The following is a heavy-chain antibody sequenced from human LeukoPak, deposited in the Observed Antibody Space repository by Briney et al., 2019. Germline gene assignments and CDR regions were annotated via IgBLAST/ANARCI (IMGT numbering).Heavy chain of an antibody. CDR2: INRSGST. CDR1: GGSFRGYY. V-gene: IGHV4-34*01. CDR3: ARGTDYDSSGFTSPGYFDY. Sequence: PSETLSLLCAVYGGSFRGYYGSWIRQPPGKGLEWLGEINRSGSTNYNPSLKSRVTISVDTSKNQFSLKLSSVTAADTAVYYCARGTDYDSSGFTSPGYFDYWGQGTLVTVSS. D-gene: IGHD3-22*01. J-gene: IGHJ4*02.